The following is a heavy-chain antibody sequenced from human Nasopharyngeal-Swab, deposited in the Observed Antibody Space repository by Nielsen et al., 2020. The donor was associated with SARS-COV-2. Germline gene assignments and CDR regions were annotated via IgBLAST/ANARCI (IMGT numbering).Heavy chain of an antibody. CDR2: IYYSGST. D-gene: IGHD3-9*01. CDR1: SGSISSSSYY. V-gene: IGHV4-39*07. Sequence: SETLSLTCSVSSGSISSSSYYWGWIRQPPGKGLEWIGSIYYSGSTYYNPSLKSRVTISVDTSKNQFSLKLSSVTAADTAVYYCARGRGYFDWLLPSSYDAFDIWGQGTMVTVSS. CDR3: ARGRGYFDWLLPSSYDAFDI. J-gene: IGHJ3*02.